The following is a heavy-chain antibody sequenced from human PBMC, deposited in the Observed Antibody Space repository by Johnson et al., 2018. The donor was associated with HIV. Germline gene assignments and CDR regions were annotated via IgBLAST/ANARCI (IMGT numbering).Heavy chain of an antibody. CDR3: AKGIVVGVRAFDI. V-gene: IGHV3-30*18. CDR2: ISYDGSNK. D-gene: IGHD3-22*01. Sequence: QVQLVESGGGLIQPGGSMRLSCAASGFTFSSYGMHWVRQAPGKGLEWVAVISYDGSNKYYADSVKGRFTISRDNSKNTLYLPMNSLRAEDTAVYYCAKGIVVGVRAFDIWGQGKMVTVSS. CDR1: GFTFSSYG. J-gene: IGHJ3*02.